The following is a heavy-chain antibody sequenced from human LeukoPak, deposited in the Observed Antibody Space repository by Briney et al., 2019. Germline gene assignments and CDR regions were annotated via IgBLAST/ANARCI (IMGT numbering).Heavy chain of an antibody. V-gene: IGHV1-69*05. Sequence: SVKVSCKSSGGTFSSYAISWVRQAPGQGLEWMARIIPIFGTANFAQKFQGRVAITTDKSTSTAYMELSSLRSEDTALYYCARDAPPGVRGVIRWFDPWGQGTLVTVSS. CDR2: IIPIFGTA. CDR3: ARDAPPGVRGVIRWFDP. D-gene: IGHD3-10*01. CDR1: GGTFSSYA. J-gene: IGHJ5*02.